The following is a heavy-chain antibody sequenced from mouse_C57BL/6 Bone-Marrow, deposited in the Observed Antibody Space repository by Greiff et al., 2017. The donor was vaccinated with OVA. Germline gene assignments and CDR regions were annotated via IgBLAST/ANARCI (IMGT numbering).Heavy chain of an antibody. CDR3: AIGNYYDYDGDYVDY. Sequence: QVQLQQSGAELVRPGTSVKMSCKASGYTFTNYWIGWAKQRPGHGLEWIGDIYPGGGYTNYNEKFKGKATLTADKSSSTAYMQLSSLTSEDSAVYYCAIGNYYDYDGDYVDYWGQGTTLTVSS. V-gene: IGHV1-63*01. J-gene: IGHJ2*01. D-gene: IGHD2-4*01. CDR1: GYTFTNYW. CDR2: IYPGGGYT.